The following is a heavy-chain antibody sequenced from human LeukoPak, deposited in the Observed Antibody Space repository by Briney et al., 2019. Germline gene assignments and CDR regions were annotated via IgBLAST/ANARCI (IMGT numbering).Heavy chain of an antibody. D-gene: IGHD6-6*01. V-gene: IGHV3-23*01. CDR2: ISNSGGST. CDR3: AKETSSSFDY. Sequence: GGSLRLSCAASGFTFSIYAMNWVRQAPGKGLDWVSGISNSGGSTYYADSVKGRFTISRDNSKNTLYLQMNSLRAEDTAVYYCAKETSSSFDYWGQGTLVTVSS. CDR1: GFTFSIYA. J-gene: IGHJ4*02.